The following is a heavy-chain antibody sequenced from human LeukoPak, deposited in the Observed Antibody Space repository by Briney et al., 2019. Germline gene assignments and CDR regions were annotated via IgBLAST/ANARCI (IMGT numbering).Heavy chain of an antibody. J-gene: IGHJ4*02. CDR2: ITTSSSYI. Sequence: GGSLRLSCAASGFTFSSYAMHWVRQAPGKGLEWVSSITTSSSYIYYADSVKGRFTISRDNAKNSLYLQMTSLRAEDTAVYYCARARGYCSGGSCRPDYWGQGTLVTVSS. D-gene: IGHD2-15*01. CDR3: ARARGYCSGGSCRPDY. V-gene: IGHV3-21*06. CDR1: GFTFSSYA.